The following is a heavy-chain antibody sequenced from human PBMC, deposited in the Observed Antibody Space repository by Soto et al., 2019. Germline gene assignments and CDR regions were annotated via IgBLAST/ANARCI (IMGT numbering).Heavy chain of an antibody. V-gene: IGHV3-23*01. CDR1: GFTFSSYA. CDR3: AKAHKRSPYVWGSYRPIYFDY. Sequence: GGSLRLSCAASGFTFSSYAMSWVRQAPGKGLEWVSAISGSGGSTYYADSVKGRFTISRDNSKNTLYLQMNSLRAEDTAVYYCAKAHKRSPYVWGSYRPIYFDYWGQGTLVTVSS. D-gene: IGHD3-16*02. CDR2: ISGSGGST. J-gene: IGHJ4*02.